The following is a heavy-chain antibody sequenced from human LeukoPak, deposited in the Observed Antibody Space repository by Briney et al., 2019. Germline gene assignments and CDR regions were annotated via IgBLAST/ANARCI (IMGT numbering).Heavy chain of an antibody. V-gene: IGHV3-23*01. CDR3: AKAVYYYYGMDV. CDR2: ISGSGGST. Sequence: GGSLRLSCAASGFTFSSYAMSWVRQAPGKGLEWVSAISGSGGSTYYADSVKGRFTISRDNSKNTLYLQMNSLRAEDTAVYYRAKAVYYYYGMDVWGQGTTVTVSS. J-gene: IGHJ6*02. CDR1: GFTFSSYA.